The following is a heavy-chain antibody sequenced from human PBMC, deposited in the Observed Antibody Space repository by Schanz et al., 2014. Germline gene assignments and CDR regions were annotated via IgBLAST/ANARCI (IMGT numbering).Heavy chain of an antibody. D-gene: IGHD1-1*01. CDR1: GYTFIDYY. V-gene: IGHV1-2*02. J-gene: IGHJ2*01. CDR3: ARDVGRPGHFWYFDL. CDR2: IDPNGGAT. Sequence: QVPLLQSGAEVKKPGASVKVSCKASGYTFIDYYMHWVRQAPGQGLEWVGWIDPNGGATNHAQMLQGRVTMTRDTSISTAYMELSSLTSDDTAVYFCARDVGRPGHFWYFDLWGRGTLVTVSS.